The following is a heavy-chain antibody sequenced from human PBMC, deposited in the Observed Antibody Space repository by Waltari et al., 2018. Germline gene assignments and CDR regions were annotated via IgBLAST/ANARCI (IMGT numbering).Heavy chain of an antibody. Sequence: EVQLLESGGGLVQPGGSLRLSCAASGFTFSSYAMSWVRQAPGKGLEWVSAISGSGGSTYYADSVKGRFATSRDTSKNTLYLQMNSLTADDAAVYYCAKARKENYYGSGIYMDYWGQGTLVTVSS. V-gene: IGHV3-23*01. D-gene: IGHD3-10*01. CDR3: AKARKENYYGSGIYMDY. CDR1: GFTFSSYA. CDR2: ISGSGGST. J-gene: IGHJ4*02.